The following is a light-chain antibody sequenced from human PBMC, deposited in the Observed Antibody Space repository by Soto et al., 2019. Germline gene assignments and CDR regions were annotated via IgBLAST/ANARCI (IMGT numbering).Light chain of an antibody. CDR1: SSDVGSYNL. CDR2: EGS. J-gene: IGLJ2*01. CDR3: CSYAGSRGLV. V-gene: IGLV2-23*01. Sequence: QSVLAQPASVSGPPGQSITISCTGTSSDVGSYNLVSWYQQHPGKAPKLMIYEGSKRPSGVSNRFSGSKSGNTASLTISGLQAEDEADYYCCSYAGSRGLVFGGGTQLTVL.